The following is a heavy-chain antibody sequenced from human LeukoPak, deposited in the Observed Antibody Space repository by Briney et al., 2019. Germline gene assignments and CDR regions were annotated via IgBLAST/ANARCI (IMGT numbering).Heavy chain of an antibody. Sequence: PSQTLSLTCSVSGGSISSGDYYWSWMRQPPGKGLEWIGYIYYIGSTYYNPSLKSRVSISGDTSKNQFSLELNSVTDADTAVYYCAREDTEEPSYWGQGTLVTVSS. V-gene: IGHV4-30-4*01. CDR3: AREDTEEPSY. J-gene: IGHJ4*02. CDR2: IYYIGST. CDR1: GGSISSGDYY. D-gene: IGHD5-18*01.